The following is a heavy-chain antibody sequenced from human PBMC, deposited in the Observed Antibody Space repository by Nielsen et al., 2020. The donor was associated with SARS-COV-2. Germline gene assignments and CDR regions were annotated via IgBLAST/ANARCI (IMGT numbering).Heavy chain of an antibody. Sequence: SETLSLTCTVSGGSISSYYWSWIRQPAGKGLEWIGRIYTSGSTNYNPSLKSRVTMSVDTSKNQFSLKLSSVTAADTAVYYCARDLGKVAAAGGHNAFDIWGQGTMVTVSS. CDR2: IYTSGST. V-gene: IGHV4-4*07. CDR3: ARDLGKVAAAGGHNAFDI. J-gene: IGHJ3*02. CDR1: GGSISSYY. D-gene: IGHD6-13*01.